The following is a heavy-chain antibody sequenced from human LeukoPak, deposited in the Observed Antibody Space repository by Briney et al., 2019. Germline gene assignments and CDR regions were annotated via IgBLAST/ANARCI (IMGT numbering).Heavy chain of an antibody. D-gene: IGHD3-22*01. V-gene: IGHV5-51*01. Sequence: GESLKISCKGSGYSFISYWIGWVRQMPGKGLEWMGNIYPGDSDTRYSPSFQGQVTISADKSITTAYLQWSSLKASDTAMYYCARPRGRYYDSIDYWGQGTLVTVSS. J-gene: IGHJ4*02. CDR1: GYSFISYW. CDR2: IYPGDSDT. CDR3: ARPRGRYYDSIDY.